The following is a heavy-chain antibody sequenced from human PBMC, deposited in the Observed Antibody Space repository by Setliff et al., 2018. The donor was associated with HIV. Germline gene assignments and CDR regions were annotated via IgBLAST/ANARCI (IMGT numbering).Heavy chain of an antibody. D-gene: IGHD6-19*01. CDR1: GESFSGYY. J-gene: IGHJ6*03. CDR2: INHSGST. V-gene: IGHV4-34*01. CDR3: ARGRAYSSGWGLLRNYHMDV. Sequence: SETLSLTCAVYGESFSGYYWTWIRQSPGKGLEWIGEINHSGSTNYNPPLKSRVTISVDTSKNQFSLKLHSMTAADTAVYFCARGRAYSSGWGLLRNYHMDVWGKGTTVTVSS.